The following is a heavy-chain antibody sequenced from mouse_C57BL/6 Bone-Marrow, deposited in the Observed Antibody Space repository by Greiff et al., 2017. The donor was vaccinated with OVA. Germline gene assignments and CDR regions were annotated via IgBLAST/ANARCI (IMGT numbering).Heavy chain of an antibody. D-gene: IGHD1-1*01. J-gene: IGHJ2*01. CDR1: GYTFTSYW. Sequence: QVQLQQSGAELVKPGASVKLSCKASGYTFTSYWMQWVKQRPGQGLEWIGEIDPSDSYTNSNQKFKGKATLTVDTSSSTAYMQLSSLTSEDSAVYYCAREGRLLLFFDYWGQGTTLTVSS. CDR3: AREGRLLLFFDY. V-gene: IGHV1-50*01. CDR2: IDPSDSYT.